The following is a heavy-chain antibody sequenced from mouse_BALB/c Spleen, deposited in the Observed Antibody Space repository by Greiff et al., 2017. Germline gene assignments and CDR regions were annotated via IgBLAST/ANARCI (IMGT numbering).Heavy chain of an antibody. D-gene: IGHD1-1*01. CDR3: AKNFGITTVVAGDYYAMDY. J-gene: IGHJ4*01. CDR2: IWRGGST. Sequence: QVQLKQSGPSLVQPSQSLSITCTVSGFSLTSYGVHWVRQSPGKGLEWLGVIWRGGSTDYNAAFMSRLSITKDNSKSQVFFKMNSLQADDTAIYYCAKNFGITTVVAGDYYAMDYWGQGTSVTVSS. V-gene: IGHV2-5-1*01. CDR1: GFSLTSYG.